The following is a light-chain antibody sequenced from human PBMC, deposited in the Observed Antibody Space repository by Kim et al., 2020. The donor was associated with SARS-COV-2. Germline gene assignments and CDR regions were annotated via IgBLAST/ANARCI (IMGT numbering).Light chain of an antibody. CDR1: QSVSST. J-gene: IGKJ4*01. V-gene: IGKV3-15*01. Sequence: VAPGERATLSCRARQSVSSTLAWYQQKPGQPPRLLISGASTRASGIPARFSASGSGTDFTLTISSLQSEDFAVYYCQRYDNWPLTFGGGTKVDIK. CDR3: QRYDNWPLT. CDR2: GAS.